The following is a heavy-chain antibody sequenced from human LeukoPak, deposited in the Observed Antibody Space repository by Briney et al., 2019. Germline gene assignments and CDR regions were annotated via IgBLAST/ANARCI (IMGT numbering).Heavy chain of an antibody. CDR3: TRIVIVIPNYFDY. CDR2: INLNSGDT. D-gene: IGHD3-22*01. J-gene: IGHJ4*02. Sequence: ASVKVSCKASGYTFTDYYMHWVRQAPGQGLEWMGWINLNSGDTHYAQKFQGRVTMTWDTSISTAYMELSRLRSDDTAVYFCTRIVIVIPNYFDYWGQGTLVTVSS. CDR1: GYTFTDYY. V-gene: IGHV1-2*02.